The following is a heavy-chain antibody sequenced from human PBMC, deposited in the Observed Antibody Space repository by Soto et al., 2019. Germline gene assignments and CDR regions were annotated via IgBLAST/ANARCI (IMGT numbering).Heavy chain of an antibody. CDR2: IWSDGRHK. V-gene: IGHV3-33*01. CDR3: ASEGPYSGTGAFDI. J-gene: IGHJ3*02. CDR1: GFTFNLHG. D-gene: IGHD5-18*01. Sequence: QVQLVESGGGVVQPGRTLRLSCAASGFTFNLHGMHWVRQAPGKGLEWVAVIWSDGRHKYYADSVRGRFTISRDNSNNTLDLQMNSLRVEDTAVYYCASEGPYSGTGAFDIWGQGTKVTVSS.